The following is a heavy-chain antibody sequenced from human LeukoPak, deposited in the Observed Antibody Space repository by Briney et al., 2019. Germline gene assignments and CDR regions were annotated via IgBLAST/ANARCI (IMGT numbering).Heavy chain of an antibody. Sequence: ASVKVSCKAPGYTFTSYGISWVRQAPGQGLEWMGWISAYNGNTNYAQKLQGRVTMTTDTSTSTAYMELRSLRSDDTAVYYCARTPPEYYYDSSGYYYFDYWGQGTLVTVSS. V-gene: IGHV1-18*01. J-gene: IGHJ4*02. CDR1: GYTFTSYG. CDR2: ISAYNGNT. CDR3: ARTPPEYYYDSSGYYYFDY. D-gene: IGHD3-22*01.